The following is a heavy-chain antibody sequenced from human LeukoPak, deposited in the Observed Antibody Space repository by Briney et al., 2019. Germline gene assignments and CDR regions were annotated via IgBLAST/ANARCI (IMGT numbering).Heavy chain of an antibody. J-gene: IGHJ6*02. V-gene: IGHV4-59*01. CDR3: ARGCGSGSSDYYYGMDV. Sequence: SETLSLTCSISGGSISTYYWSWIRQPPGKGLEWIGYVYYSGASNYNPSLKSRLTISVDKSKNQFSPKLSSVTAADTAVYYCARGCGSGSSDYYYGMDVWGHGATVTVSS. CDR1: GGSISTYY. D-gene: IGHD3-10*01. CDR2: VYYSGAS.